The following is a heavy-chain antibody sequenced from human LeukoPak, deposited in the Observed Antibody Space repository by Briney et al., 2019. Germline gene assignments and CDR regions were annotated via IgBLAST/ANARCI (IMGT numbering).Heavy chain of an antibody. CDR1: GYTFTSYA. Sequence: ASVKVSCKASGYTFTSYAMHWVRQAPGQRLEWMGWINAGNGNTKYSQKFQGRVTITRDTSASTAYMELSSLRSEDTAVYYCARAPVLVVAATLVDAAFDYWGQGTLVTVSS. CDR3: ARAPVLVVAATLVDAAFDY. D-gene: IGHD2-15*01. CDR2: INAGNGNT. J-gene: IGHJ4*02. V-gene: IGHV1-3*01.